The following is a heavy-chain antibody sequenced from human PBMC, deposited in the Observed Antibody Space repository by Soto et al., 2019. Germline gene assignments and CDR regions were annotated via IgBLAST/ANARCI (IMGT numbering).Heavy chain of an antibody. CDR3: AWSRGADAFDI. J-gene: IGHJ3*02. V-gene: IGHV4-30-2*01. CDR1: GGSISSGGYS. CDR2: IYHSGST. Sequence: QLQLQESGSGLVKPSQTLSLTCAVYGGSISSGGYSWSWIRQPPGKGLEWIGYIYHSGSTYYNPSLKSRVTISVDRSKNQFSLKLSSVTAADTAVYYCAWSRGADAFDIWGQGTMVTVSS.